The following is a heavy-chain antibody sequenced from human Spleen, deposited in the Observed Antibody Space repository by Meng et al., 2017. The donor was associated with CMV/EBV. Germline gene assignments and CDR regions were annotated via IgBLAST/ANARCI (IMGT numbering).Heavy chain of an antibody. V-gene: IGHV3-33*01. J-gene: IGHJ4*02. CDR2: IWYDGSKN. D-gene: IGHD3-22*01. Sequence: ASGFTFNTYALHCVRQAPGKGLEWVAVIWYDGSKNYYADSVKGRFTISRDNSKNILYLQVNGLRAEDTAVYYCARVQGGYFGTKDHWGQGTLVTVSS. CDR3: ARVQGGYFGTKDH. CDR1: GFTFNTYA.